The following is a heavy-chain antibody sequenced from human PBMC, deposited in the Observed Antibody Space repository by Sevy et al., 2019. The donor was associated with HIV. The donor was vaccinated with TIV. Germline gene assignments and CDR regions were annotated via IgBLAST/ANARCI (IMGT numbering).Heavy chain of an antibody. D-gene: IGHD3-10*01. Sequence: GGSLRLSCAASGFTFSSYAMSLVRQAPGKGLERVSAISGSGGSTYYADSVTGRFTISRDNSKNTLYLKMNSLRTEDTAVYDFAEDMGITVVLGVIIRAGQYDYWGQGTLVTVSS. CDR1: GFTFSSYA. J-gene: IGHJ4*02. CDR2: ISGSGGST. CDR3: AEDMGITVVLGVIIRAGQYDY. V-gene: IGHV3-23*01.